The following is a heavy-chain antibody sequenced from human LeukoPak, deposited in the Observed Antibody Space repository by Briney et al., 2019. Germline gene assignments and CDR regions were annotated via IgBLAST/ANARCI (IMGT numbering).Heavy chain of an antibody. CDR3: ARRHSSLPLDY. CDR1: GYSFTIYW. D-gene: IGHD3-22*01. CDR2: IDPSDSYT. V-gene: IGHV5-10-1*01. J-gene: IGHJ4*02. Sequence: HGESLKISCKGSGYSFTIYWISWVRQMPGKGLEWMGKIDPSDSYTNYSPSFQGHVTISADKSISTAYLQWSSLKASDTAMYYCARRHSSLPLDYWGQGTLVTVSS.